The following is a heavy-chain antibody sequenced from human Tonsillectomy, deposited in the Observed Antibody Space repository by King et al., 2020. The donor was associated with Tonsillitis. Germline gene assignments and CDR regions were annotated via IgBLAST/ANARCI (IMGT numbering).Heavy chain of an antibody. D-gene: IGHD3-10*01. CDR3: TRPGGSGTRWAFDI. V-gene: IGHV3-73*01. CDR2: IRSKANSYAT. CDR1: GFTFSGSS. Sequence: VQLVESGGGLVQPGGSLKLSCAASGFTFSGSSMHWVRQASGKGLEWVGRIRSKANSYATAYAASVKGRFTISRDESKNTAYRQMNSLKTEDTAVYYCTRPGGSGTRWAFDIWGQGTMVTVSS. J-gene: IGHJ3*02.